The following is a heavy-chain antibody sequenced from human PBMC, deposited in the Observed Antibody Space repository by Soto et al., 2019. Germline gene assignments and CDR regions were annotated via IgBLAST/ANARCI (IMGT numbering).Heavy chain of an antibody. V-gene: IGHV2-26*01. D-gene: IGHD3-22*01. Sequence: SGPTLVNPTETLTLTCTVSGFSLSNARMGVSWIRQPPGKALEWLAHIFANDEESYNTSLRSRLTISRDTSKNQVVLTMTNMDPVDTATYYCARMGDYYDNAGDAFDLWGQGTRVTVSS. CDR1: GFSLSNARMG. CDR3: ARMGDYYDNAGDAFDL. J-gene: IGHJ3*01. CDR2: IFANDEE.